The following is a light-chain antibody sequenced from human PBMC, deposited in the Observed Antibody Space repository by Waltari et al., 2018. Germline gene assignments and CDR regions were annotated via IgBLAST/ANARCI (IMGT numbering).Light chain of an antibody. Sequence: EIVLTQSPATLSLSPGETATLSCRASQSVSTYLAWYQQKPGQAPRLLIYGASKRATGMPARFSGSGSGTDFTLTSSSREPEDFAVYDCQQRSNWPPNFGQGTRLEIK. CDR2: GAS. CDR1: QSVSTY. V-gene: IGKV3-11*01. CDR3: QQRSNWPPN. J-gene: IGKJ5*01.